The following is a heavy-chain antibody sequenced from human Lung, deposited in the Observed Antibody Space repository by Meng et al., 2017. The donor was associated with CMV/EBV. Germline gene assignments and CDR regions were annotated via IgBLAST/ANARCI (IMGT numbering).Heavy chain of an antibody. CDR3: ARGARRLNSPYHYYYGMDV. CDR2: IYYSGST. J-gene: IGHJ6*02. D-gene: IGHD5-18*01. Sequence: SCTVSGGSISSYYWSWIRQPPGKGLEWIGYIYYSGSTNYNPSLKSRVTISVDTSKNQFSLKLSSVTAADTAEYYCARGARRLNSPYHYYYGMDVXGQGXTVTVSS. V-gene: IGHV4-59*01. CDR1: GGSISSYY.